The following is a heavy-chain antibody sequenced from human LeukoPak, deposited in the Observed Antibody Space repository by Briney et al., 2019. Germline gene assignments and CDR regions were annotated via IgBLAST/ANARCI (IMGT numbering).Heavy chain of an antibody. D-gene: IGHD3-10*01. Sequence: ASVKVSCKASGYTFTGYYMHWVRQAPGQGLEWMGWINPNSGGTNYAQKFQGWVTMTRDTSISTACMELSRLRSDDTAVYYCARGAWFGELYFDYWGQGTLVTVSS. J-gene: IGHJ4*02. CDR2: INPNSGGT. CDR3: ARGAWFGELYFDY. CDR1: GYTFTGYY. V-gene: IGHV1-2*04.